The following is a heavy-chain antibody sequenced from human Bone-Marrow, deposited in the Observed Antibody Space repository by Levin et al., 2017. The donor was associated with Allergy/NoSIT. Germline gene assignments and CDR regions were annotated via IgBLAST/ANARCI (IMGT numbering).Heavy chain of an antibody. CDR3: ATYFRDYYCLGS. V-gene: IGHV3-11*01. CDR1: GFTFSDYY. CDR2: ISPATSTI. D-gene: IGHD4-17*01. Sequence: GGSLRLSCAASGFTFSDYYMSWVRQAPGKGLEWVSYISPATSTIVYADSVKGRFTISRDNAKDSLFLQITSLRAEGTAVYYCATYFRDYYCLGSWGQGILVTVSS. J-gene: IGHJ4*02.